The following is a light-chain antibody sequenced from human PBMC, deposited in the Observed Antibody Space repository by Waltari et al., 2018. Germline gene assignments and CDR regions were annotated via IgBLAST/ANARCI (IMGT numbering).Light chain of an antibody. CDR3: QQYYSTRT. CDR1: QSVLYSSNNKNY. J-gene: IGKJ2*02. Sequence: DIVMTQSPDSLAVSLGGRATINCKSSQSVLYSSNNKNYLAWYQQKPGQPPKLLIYWASTREYGVPDRFSGSGSGTDFTLTISSLQAEDVAVYYCQQYYSTRTFGQGTKLEIK. V-gene: IGKV4-1*01. CDR2: WAS.